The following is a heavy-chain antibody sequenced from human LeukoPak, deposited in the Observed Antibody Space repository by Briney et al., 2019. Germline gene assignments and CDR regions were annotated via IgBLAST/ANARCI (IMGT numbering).Heavy chain of an antibody. J-gene: IGHJ4*02. CDR2: IYHSGST. V-gene: IGHV4-38-2*02. CDR3: ARSGTAIDY. D-gene: IGHD6-13*01. Sequence: SETLSLTCTVSGYSISSGYYWGWIGQPPGKGLEWIGSIYHSGSTYHNPSLKSRVTISVDTSKNQFSLKLSSVTAADTAVYYCARSGTAIDYWGQGTLVTVSS. CDR1: GYSISSGYY.